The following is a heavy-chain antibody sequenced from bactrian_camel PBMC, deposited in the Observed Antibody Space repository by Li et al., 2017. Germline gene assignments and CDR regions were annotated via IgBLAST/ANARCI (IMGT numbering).Heavy chain of an antibody. CDR1: GYDGSGLC. CDR2: INRDGSMT. Sequence: VQLVESGGGSVESGGSLRVSCEASGYDGSGLCMAWFRQAPGKGFEWVSGINRDGSMTDYADSVKGRFTMFRDNARNTVYLQLNSLKTEDMAMYYCARGPEAGGWYLDYNYWGQGTQVTVS. V-gene: IGHV3S40*01. J-gene: IGHJ4*01. D-gene: IGHD6*01. CDR3: ARGPEAGGWYLDYNY.